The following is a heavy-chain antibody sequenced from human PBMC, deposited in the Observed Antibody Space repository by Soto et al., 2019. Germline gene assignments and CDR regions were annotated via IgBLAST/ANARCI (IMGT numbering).Heavy chain of an antibody. D-gene: IGHD3-3*01. V-gene: IGHV3-23*01. CDR2: ISGSGGST. J-gene: IGHJ4*02. CDR1: GFTFSSYA. Sequence: EVQLLESGGGLVQPGGSLRLYCAASGFTFSSYAMSWVRQAPGKGLEWVSAISGSGGSTYYADSVKGRFTISRDNSKNTLYLQMNSLRAEDTAVYYCAKGMNTIFGVVITLGSFDYWGQGTLVTVSS. CDR3: AKGMNTIFGVVITLGSFDY.